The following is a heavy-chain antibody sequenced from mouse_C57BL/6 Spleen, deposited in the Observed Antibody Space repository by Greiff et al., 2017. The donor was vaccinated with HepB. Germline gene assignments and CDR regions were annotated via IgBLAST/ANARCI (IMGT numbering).Heavy chain of an antibody. CDR1: GYTFTSYW. D-gene: IGHD3-2*02. J-gene: IGHJ4*01. Sequence: QVQLKQPGAELVRPGSLVKLSCKASGYTFTSYWMDWVKQRPGQGLEWIGNIYPSDSETHYNQKFKDKATLTVDKSSSTAYMQLSSLTSQDSAVYYCAVDSSGYVGYAMDYWGQGTSVTVSS. CDR2: IYPSDSET. V-gene: IGHV1-61*01. CDR3: AVDSSGYVGYAMDY.